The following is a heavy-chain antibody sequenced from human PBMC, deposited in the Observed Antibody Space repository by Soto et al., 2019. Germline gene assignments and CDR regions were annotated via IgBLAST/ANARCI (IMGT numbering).Heavy chain of an antibody. CDR2: TYYRSKWYS. Sequence: SQTLSLTCVISGDSLSSSGVAWNWIRQSPSRGLEWLGRTYYRSKWYSDYAVSVKSRITINPDTSKNQFSLQLNSVTPGDTAVYYCVRGQFSAFDCWGQETLVTVS. CDR1: GDSLSSSGVA. V-gene: IGHV6-1*01. J-gene: IGHJ4*02. CDR3: VRGQFSAFDC.